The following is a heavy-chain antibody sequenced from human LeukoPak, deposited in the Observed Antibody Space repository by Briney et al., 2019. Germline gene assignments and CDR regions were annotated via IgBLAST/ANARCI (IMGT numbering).Heavy chain of an antibody. Sequence: SETLSLTCTVSGGSISSYYWSWIRQPPGKGLEWIGYIYSSGSTHYNPSLKTRVTISVDTSKRQFSLKLSSVTAADTAVYYCARVSLTGDYRYYYMDVWGKGTTVTMSS. V-gene: IGHV4-59*01. CDR1: GGSISSYY. CDR3: ARVSLTGDYRYYYMDV. D-gene: IGHD7-27*01. J-gene: IGHJ6*03. CDR2: IYSSGST.